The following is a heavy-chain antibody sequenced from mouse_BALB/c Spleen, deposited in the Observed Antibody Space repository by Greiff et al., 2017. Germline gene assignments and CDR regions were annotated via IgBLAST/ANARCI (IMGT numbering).Heavy chain of an antibody. J-gene: IGHJ4*01. D-gene: IGHD1-1*01. CDR1: GDSITSCY. V-gene: IGHV3-8*02. Sequence: EVQLQESGPSLVKPSQTLSLTCSVTGDSITSCYWNWIRKFPGNKLEYMGYISYSGSTYYNPSLKSRISITRDTSKNQYYLQLNSVTTEDTATYYCARQALSTNAMDYWGQGTSVTVSS. CDR2: ISYSGST. CDR3: ARQALSTNAMDY.